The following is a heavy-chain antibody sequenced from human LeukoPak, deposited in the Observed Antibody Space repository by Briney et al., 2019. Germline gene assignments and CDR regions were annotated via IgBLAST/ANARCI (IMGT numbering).Heavy chain of an antibody. V-gene: IGHV4-59*08. Sequence: SETLSLTCTVSGGSISSYYWSWLRQPPGKGLEWIGYTYYSGNTNYNPSLKSRVTISVDTSKNQSSLKLSSVTAADTAVYCCARQLGWFGTLTYYFDYWGQGTLVTVSS. J-gene: IGHJ4*02. D-gene: IGHD3-10*01. CDR2: TYYSGNT. CDR3: ARQLGWFGTLTYYFDY. CDR1: GGSISSYY.